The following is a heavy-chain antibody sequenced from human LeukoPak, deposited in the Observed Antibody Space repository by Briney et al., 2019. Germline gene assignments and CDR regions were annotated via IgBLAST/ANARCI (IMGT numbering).Heavy chain of an antibody. CDR2: FSGGGDS. J-gene: IGHJ4*02. D-gene: IGHD6-13*01. CDR3: ARDRRRYSSSWDCFDY. Sequence: GGSLRPSCAASGFTSGIYAVSWVRQAPGKGLEWVSAFSGGGDSYYADSVKGRFTISRDNSKNTLYLQMNSLRAEDTAVYYCARDRRRYSSSWDCFDYWGQGTLVTVSS. CDR1: GFTSGIYA. V-gene: IGHV3-23*01.